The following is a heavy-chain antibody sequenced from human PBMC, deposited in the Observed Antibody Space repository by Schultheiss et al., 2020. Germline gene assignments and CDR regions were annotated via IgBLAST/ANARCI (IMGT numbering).Heavy chain of an antibody. CDR1: GFTFSSYS. D-gene: IGHD6-13*01. CDR2: ISSSSSTI. V-gene: IGHV3-48*01. J-gene: IGHJ4*02. Sequence: GASLKISCAASGFTFSSYSMNWVRQAPGKGLEWVSYISSSSSTIYYADSVKGRFTISRDNSKNTLYLQMNSLRADDTAVYYCAKEGVAAASDYWGQGTLVTVSS. CDR3: AKEGVAAASDY.